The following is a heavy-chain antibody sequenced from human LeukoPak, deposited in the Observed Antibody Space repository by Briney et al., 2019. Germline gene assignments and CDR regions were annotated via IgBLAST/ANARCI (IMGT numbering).Heavy chain of an antibody. CDR2: INPNSGGT. Sequence: GASVKVSCKVSGYTLTELSMHWVRQAPGQGLEWMGWINPNSGGTNYAQKFQGRVTMTRDTSISTAYMELSRLRSDDTAVYYCARIADDYGDYVYGYWGQGTLVTVSS. D-gene: IGHD4-17*01. J-gene: IGHJ4*02. CDR1: GYTLTELS. CDR3: ARIADDYGDYVYGY. V-gene: IGHV1-2*02.